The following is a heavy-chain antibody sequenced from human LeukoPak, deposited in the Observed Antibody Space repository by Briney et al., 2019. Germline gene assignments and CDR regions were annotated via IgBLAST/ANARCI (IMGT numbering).Heavy chain of an antibody. CDR3: ARHASGYYGSGSSPPFDY. CDR1: GYSISSGYY. V-gene: IGHV4-38-2*01. J-gene: IGHJ4*02. CDR2: IYHSGST. D-gene: IGHD3-10*01. Sequence: SETLSLTCAVSGYSISSGYYWGWIRQPPGKGLEWIGSIYHSGSTYYNPSLKSRVTISVDTSKNQFSLKLSSVTAADTAVYYCARHASGYYGSGSSPPFDYWGQGTQVTVSS.